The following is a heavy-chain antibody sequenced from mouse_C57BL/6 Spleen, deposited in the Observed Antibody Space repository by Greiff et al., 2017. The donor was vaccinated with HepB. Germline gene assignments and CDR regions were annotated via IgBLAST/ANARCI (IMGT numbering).Heavy chain of an antibody. V-gene: IGHV10-1*01. CDR1: GFSFNTYA. Sequence: DVHLVESGGGLVQPKGSLKLSCAASGFSFNTYAMNWVRQAPGKGLEWVARIRSKSNNYATYYADSVKDRFTISRDDSESMLYLKMNNLKTEETEREEGVGKDKAKVSFAYWGQGTLVTVSA. CDR2: IRSKSNNYAT. CDR3: VGKDKAKVSFAY. J-gene: IGHJ3*01. D-gene: IGHD1-1*02.